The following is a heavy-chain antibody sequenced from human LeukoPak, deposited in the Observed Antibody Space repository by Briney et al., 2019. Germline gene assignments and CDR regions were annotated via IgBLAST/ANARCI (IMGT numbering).Heavy chain of an antibody. Sequence: GGSLRLSCAASGFTFSSYGMHWVRQAPGKGLEWVAFIRYDGSNKYYADSVKGRFTTSRDNSKNTLYLQMNSLRAEDTAVYYCAKPLGYSSSFDAFDIWGQGTMVTVSS. J-gene: IGHJ3*02. CDR1: GFTFSSYG. D-gene: IGHD6-13*01. V-gene: IGHV3-30*02. CDR3: AKPLGYSSSFDAFDI. CDR2: IRYDGSNK.